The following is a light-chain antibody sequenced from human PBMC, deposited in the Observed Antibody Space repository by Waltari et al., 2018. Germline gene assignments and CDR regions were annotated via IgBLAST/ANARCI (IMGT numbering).Light chain of an antibody. CDR2: EVS. CDR3: SSDGVNNDFYV. V-gene: IGLV2-8*01. Sequence: QSALTQPPSASGSPGQSVTISCTGARSDVGGVNSVSWYQQHPGKAPRLMIYEVSKRPSGVPDRFSGSKSGNTASLTVSGLQAEDEADYYCSSDGVNNDFYVFGSETKVTVL. CDR1: RSDVGGVNS. J-gene: IGLJ1*01.